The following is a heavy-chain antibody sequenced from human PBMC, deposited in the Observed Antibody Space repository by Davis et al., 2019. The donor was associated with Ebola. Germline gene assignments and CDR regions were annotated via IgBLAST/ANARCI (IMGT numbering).Heavy chain of an antibody. CDR1: GYTFTSYG. CDR3: ARDLEGRDSSSWSYYYYYMDV. V-gene: IGHV1-18*01. CDR2: ISAYNGNT. J-gene: IGHJ6*03. Sequence: ASVKVSCKASGYTFTSYGISWVRQAPGQGLEWMGWISAYNGNTNYAQKLQGRVTMTTDTSTSTAYMELRSLRSDDTAMYYCARDLEGRDSSSWSYYYYYMDVWGKGTTITVSS. D-gene: IGHD6-13*01.